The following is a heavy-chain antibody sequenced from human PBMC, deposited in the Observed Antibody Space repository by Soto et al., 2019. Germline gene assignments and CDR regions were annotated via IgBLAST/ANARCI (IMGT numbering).Heavy chain of an antibody. CDR1: GFSIISSSYY. D-gene: IGHD6-13*01. J-gene: IGHJ5*02. Sequence: SATXSLTCTVSGFSIISSSYYWCWIRQPPGKGLEWIGSIYYSGSTYYNPSLKSRVTISVDTSKNQFSLKLSSVTAADTAVYYCARKTGIIRGWFDTWGQGTLVTVSS. V-gene: IGHV4-39*01. CDR3: ARKTGIIRGWFDT. CDR2: IYYSGST.